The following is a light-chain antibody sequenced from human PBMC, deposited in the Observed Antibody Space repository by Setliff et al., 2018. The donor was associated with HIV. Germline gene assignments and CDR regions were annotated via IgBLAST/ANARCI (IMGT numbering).Light chain of an antibody. Sequence: QSVLTQPASVSGSPGQSITIPCSGTSSDVGSYNFVSWYQQHPGKAPQLIIYDVSQRLSGVSSRFSGSKSGNTASLTISGLQAEDQADYYCCSYTSSLTYVFGTGTKVTVL. CDR3: CSYTSSLTYV. CDR1: SSDVGSYNF. J-gene: IGLJ1*01. CDR2: DVS. V-gene: IGLV2-14*03.